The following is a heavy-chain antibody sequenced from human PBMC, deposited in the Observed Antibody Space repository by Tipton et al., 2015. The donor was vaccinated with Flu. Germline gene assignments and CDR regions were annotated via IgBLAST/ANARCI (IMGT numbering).Heavy chain of an antibody. CDR3: VRRDYSNYVSDPKSWFDP. D-gene: IGHD4-11*01. CDR2: VHRTGSP. J-gene: IGHJ5*02. Sequence: TLSLTCSVSGDSIGSGYFWGWIRQPPGKGLEWIGNVHRTGSPYYNPSLRSRVIMTVDGAKNQFSLRLTSVTATDTAVYYCVRRDYSNYVSDPKSWFDPWGQGTLVAVSS. CDR1: GDSIGSGYF. V-gene: IGHV4-38-2*01.